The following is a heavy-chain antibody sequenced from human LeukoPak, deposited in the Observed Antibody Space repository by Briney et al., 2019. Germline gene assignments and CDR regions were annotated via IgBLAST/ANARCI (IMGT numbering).Heavy chain of an antibody. V-gene: IGHV1-2*02. D-gene: IGHD4-11*01. Sequence: ASVKVSCKASGYTFTGYYMHWVRQAPGQGLEWMGWINPNSGVTNYAQKFRGRVTMTRDTSISTAYMELSGLISDDTAVYYCARKDYLTNFDYWGQGTLVTVSS. J-gene: IGHJ4*02. CDR2: INPNSGVT. CDR1: GYTFTGYY. CDR3: ARKDYLTNFDY.